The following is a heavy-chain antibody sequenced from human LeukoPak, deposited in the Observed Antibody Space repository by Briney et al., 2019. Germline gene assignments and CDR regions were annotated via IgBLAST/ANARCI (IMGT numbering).Heavy chain of an antibody. CDR1: GYSISSGYY. CDR2: IYHSGST. CDR3: ARDREDYYDSSSYSFDP. D-gene: IGHD3-22*01. J-gene: IGHJ5*02. Sequence: PSETLSLTCTVSGYSISSGYYWGWIRQPPGKGLEWIGSIYHSGSTYYNPSLKSRVTISVDTSKNQFSLKLSSVTAADTAVYYCARDREDYYDSSSYSFDPWGQGTLVTVSS. V-gene: IGHV4-38-2*02.